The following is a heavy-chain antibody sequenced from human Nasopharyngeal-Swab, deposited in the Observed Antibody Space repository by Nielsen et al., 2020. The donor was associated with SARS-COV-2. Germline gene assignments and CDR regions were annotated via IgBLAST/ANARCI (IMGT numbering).Heavy chain of an antibody. Sequence: PGKGLEWIGYIYYSGSTNYNPSLKSRVTISVDTSKNQFSLKPSSVTAADTAVYYCAREVDDYGDYPGSLVFDYWGQGTLVTVSS. D-gene: IGHD4-17*01. CDR2: IYYSGST. CDR3: AREVDDYGDYPGSLVFDY. V-gene: IGHV4-59*13. J-gene: IGHJ4*02.